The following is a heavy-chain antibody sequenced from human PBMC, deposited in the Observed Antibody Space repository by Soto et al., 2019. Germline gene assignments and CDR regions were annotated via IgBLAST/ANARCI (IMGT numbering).Heavy chain of an antibody. CDR2: FDPEDGET. CDR1: GYTLTELS. CDR3: VKDRDSNSWPSRDV. Sequence: ASVKVSCKVSGYTLTELSMHWVRQAPGKGLEWMGGFDPEDGETIYAQKFQGRVIMTTDTSTSTAYMELRSLRSDDTAVYYCVKDRDSNSWPSRDVWGPGTTVTVSS. D-gene: IGHD3-22*01. J-gene: IGHJ6*02. V-gene: IGHV1-24*01.